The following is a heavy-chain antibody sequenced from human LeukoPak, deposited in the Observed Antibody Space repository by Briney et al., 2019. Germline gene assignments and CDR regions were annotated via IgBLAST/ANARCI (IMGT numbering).Heavy chain of an antibody. CDR3: AKGTYYDILTGYYAFDY. Sequence: PGGSLRLSCAASGFTFSSYAMSWVRQAPGKGLEWISAISGSGGSTYYADSVKGRFTISRDNSRNTLYLQMNSLRAEDTAVYYCAKGTYYDILTGYYAFDYWGQGTLVTVSS. CDR2: ISGSGGST. V-gene: IGHV3-23*01. D-gene: IGHD3-9*01. CDR1: GFTFSSYA. J-gene: IGHJ4*02.